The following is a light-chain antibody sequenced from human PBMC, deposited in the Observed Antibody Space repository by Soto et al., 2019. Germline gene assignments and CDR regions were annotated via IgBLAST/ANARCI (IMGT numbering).Light chain of an antibody. CDR3: SSYTSSSTPYV. CDR1: SSDVGGYNY. Sequence: QSALTQPASVSGSPGQSITISCTGTSSDVGGYNYVSWYQQHPDKAPKLMIYEVSNRPSGVSNRFSGSKSGNTASLTISGLQAEDEADYYCSSYTSSSTPYVFGTGTSSPS. J-gene: IGLJ1*01. CDR2: EVS. V-gene: IGLV2-14*01.